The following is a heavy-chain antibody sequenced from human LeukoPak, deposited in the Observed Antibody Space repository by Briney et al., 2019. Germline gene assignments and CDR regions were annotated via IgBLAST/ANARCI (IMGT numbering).Heavy chain of an antibody. CDR2: INHSGST. D-gene: IGHD4-23*01. CDR3: ARGQTTVVTPGRGWFDP. Sequence: SETLSLTCAVYGGSFSGYYWSWIRQPPGKGLEWIGEINHSGSTNYNPSLKSRVTISVDTSKNQFSLKLSSVTAADTAVYYCARGQTTVVTPGRGWFDPWGQGTLVTVSS. J-gene: IGHJ5*02. V-gene: IGHV4-34*01. CDR1: GGSFSGYY.